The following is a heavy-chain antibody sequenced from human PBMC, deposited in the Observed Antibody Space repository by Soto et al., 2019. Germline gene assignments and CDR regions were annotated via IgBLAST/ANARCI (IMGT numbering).Heavy chain of an antibody. CDR1: GFTFSGDW. CDR3: ARGPYGWFGFDY. Sequence: EVQLVESGGGLVQPGGSLRLSCAGSGFTFSGDWMHWVRQDPGKGLVWVSRLNSDGTSANYADSVKGRFTISRDNAKNTLFLQMNSLTAEDTALYYCARGPYGWFGFDYWGQGTLVTVSS. J-gene: IGHJ4*02. D-gene: IGHD3-10*01. V-gene: IGHV3-74*01. CDR2: LNSDGTSA.